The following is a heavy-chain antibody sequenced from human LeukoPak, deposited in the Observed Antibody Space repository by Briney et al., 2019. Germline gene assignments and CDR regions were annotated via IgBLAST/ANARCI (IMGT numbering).Heavy chain of an antibody. CDR2: ISGSGGST. V-gene: IGHV3-23*01. Sequence: PGGSLRLSCAASGFTFSTYAMSWVRLAPGKGLEWVSGISGSGGSTYYADSVKGRLTSSRDNSNNTLYVQMNSLRVGDTAVYYCAKSGGLSGSGRLAMDVWGQGTTVTVSS. J-gene: IGHJ6*02. CDR1: GFTFSTYA. D-gene: IGHD3-10*01. CDR3: AKSGGLSGSGRLAMDV.